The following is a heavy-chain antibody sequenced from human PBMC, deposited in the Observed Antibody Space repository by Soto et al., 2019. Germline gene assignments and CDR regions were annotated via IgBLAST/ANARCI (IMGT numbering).Heavy chain of an antibody. CDR2: IIPILGIA. CDR1: GGTFSSYT. D-gene: IGHD3-10*01. J-gene: IGHJ6*02. CDR3: ARLMSSGYYYGMDV. V-gene: IGHV1-69*02. Sequence: QVQLVQSGAEVKKPGSSVKVSCKASGGTFSSYTISWVRQAPGQGLEWMGRIIPILGIANYAQKFQGRVTIXAXKXXSTAYMGLSSLRSEDTAVYYCARLMSSGYYYGMDVWGQGTTVTVSS.